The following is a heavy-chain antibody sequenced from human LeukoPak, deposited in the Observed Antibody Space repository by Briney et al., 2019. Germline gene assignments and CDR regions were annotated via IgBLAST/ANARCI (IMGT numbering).Heavy chain of an antibody. V-gene: IGHV4-61*02. CDR3: ARDEHSSGWYYFDY. CDR1: GGSISSGSYY. D-gene: IGHD6-19*01. J-gene: IGHJ4*02. CDR2: IYTSGST. Sequence: SETLSLTCTVSGGSISSGSYYWSWIRQPAGKGLEWIGRIYTSGSTNYNPSLKSRVTISVDTSKNQFSLKLSSVTAADTAVYYCARDEHSSGWYYFDYWGQGTLVTVSS.